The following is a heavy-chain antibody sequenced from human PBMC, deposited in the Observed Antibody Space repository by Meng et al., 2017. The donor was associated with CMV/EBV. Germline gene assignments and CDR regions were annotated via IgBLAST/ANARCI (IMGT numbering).Heavy chain of an antibody. CDR1: GFTFSSYA. CDR2: IYSGGSST. Sequence: GESLKISCAASGFTFSSYAMSWVRQAPGKGLEWVSVIYSGGSSTYYADSVKGRFTISRDNSKNTLYLQMNSLRAEDTAVYYCAKDRGSYYDYRGQGTLVTVSS. J-gene: IGHJ4*02. D-gene: IGHD1-26*01. CDR3: AKDRGSYYDY. V-gene: IGHV3-23*03.